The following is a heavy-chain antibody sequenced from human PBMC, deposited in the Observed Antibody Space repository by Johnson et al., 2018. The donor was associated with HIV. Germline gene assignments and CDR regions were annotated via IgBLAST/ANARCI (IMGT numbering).Heavy chain of an antibody. CDR3: ARGMGLQLGNALDI. CDR1: GFTFSSYA. CDR2: ISGSGGST. V-gene: IGHV3-23*04. Sequence: MQLVESGGGLVQPGGSLRLSCAVSGFTFSSYAMSWVRQAPGKGLEWVSAISGSGGSTYYADSVKAPFTISRDNSKNTLYLQMNSLGTDDTAVYYCARGMGLQLGNALDIWGQGTMVTVSS. D-gene: IGHD1-1*01. J-gene: IGHJ3*02.